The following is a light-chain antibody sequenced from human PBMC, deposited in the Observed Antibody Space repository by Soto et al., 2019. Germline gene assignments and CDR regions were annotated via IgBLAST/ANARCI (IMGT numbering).Light chain of an antibody. CDR2: DAS. CDR3: QQRQYWPPIT. CDR1: QSVSSY. J-gene: IGKJ5*01. Sequence: EIVLTQSPATLSLSPGERATLSCRASQSVSSYLAWYQPKPGQAPRLLIYDASNRATGIPARFSGSGSGTDFTLTISSLEPEDCAIYYCQQRQYWPPITFGQGTRLEIK. V-gene: IGKV3-11*01.